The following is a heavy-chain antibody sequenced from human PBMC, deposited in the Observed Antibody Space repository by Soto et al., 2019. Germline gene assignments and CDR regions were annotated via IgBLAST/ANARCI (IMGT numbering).Heavy chain of an antibody. Sequence: PSETLSLTCAVYGGSFSSYYWGWIRQPPGKGLERIGYIYYSGSTNYNPSLKSRVTISVDTSKNQFSLKLSSVTAADTAVYYCARYSYVYYYMDVWGKGTTVTVSS. CDR3: ARYSYVYYYMDV. CDR1: GGSFSSYY. CDR2: IYYSGST. D-gene: IGHD5-18*01. J-gene: IGHJ6*03. V-gene: IGHV4-59*08.